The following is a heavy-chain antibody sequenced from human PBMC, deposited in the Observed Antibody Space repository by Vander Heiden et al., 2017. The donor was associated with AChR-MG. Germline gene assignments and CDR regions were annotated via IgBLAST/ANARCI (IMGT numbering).Heavy chain of an antibody. D-gene: IGHD3-10*01. CDR2: IIPIFGTA. CDR3: ARPAVTMVRGVIHYYGMDV. CDR1: GGTFSSYA. Sequence: QVQLVQSGAEVKKPGSSVKVSCKASGGTFSSYAISWVRQAPGQGLEWMGGIIPIFGTANYAQKFQGRVTITADKSTSTAYMELSSLRSEDTAVYYCARPAVTMVRGVIHYYGMDVWGQGTTVTVSS. J-gene: IGHJ6*02. V-gene: IGHV1-69*06.